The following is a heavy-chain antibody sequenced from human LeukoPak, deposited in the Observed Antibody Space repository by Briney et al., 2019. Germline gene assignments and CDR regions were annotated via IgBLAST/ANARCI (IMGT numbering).Heavy chain of an antibody. CDR3: ARHWNHDY. CDR1: GFTFGDYA. D-gene: IGHD1-1*01. Sequence: GGSLRLSCTTSGFTFGDYAMSWVRQAPGKGLEWVANIKHDGSEEFYGDSVKGRFTISRDNAKNSLYLQMNSLRDDDTAVYYCARHWNHDYWGQGTLVPVSS. CDR2: IKHDGSEE. V-gene: IGHV3-7*01. J-gene: IGHJ4*02.